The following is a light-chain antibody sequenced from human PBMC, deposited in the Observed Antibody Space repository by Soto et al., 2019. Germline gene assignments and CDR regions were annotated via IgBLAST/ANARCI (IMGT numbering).Light chain of an antibody. CDR3: QQRSNWPWT. J-gene: IGKJ1*01. CDR2: DAS. Sequence: EIVLTQSPDTLSLSPGERATLSCRASQSVSSTFLSWYQQKRGQAPRLLIYDASNRATGIPARFSGSGSGTDFTLTISSLEPEDFAVYYCQQRSNWPWTFGQGTKVDIK. V-gene: IGKV3D-20*02. CDR1: QSVSSTF.